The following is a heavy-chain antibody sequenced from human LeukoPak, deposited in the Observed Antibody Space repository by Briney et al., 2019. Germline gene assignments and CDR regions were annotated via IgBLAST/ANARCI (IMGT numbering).Heavy chain of an antibody. CDR2: IIPIFGTA. D-gene: IGHD4-23*01. V-gene: IGHV1-69*05. J-gene: IGHJ5*02. Sequence: GASVTVSCKASGGTFSSYAISWVRQAPGQGLEWMGGIIPIFGTANYAQKFQGRVTITTDESTSTAYMELSSLRSEDTAVYYCARGKEGRWDNLYNWFEPWGQGTLVTVSS. CDR1: GGTFSSYA. CDR3: ARGKEGRWDNLYNWFEP.